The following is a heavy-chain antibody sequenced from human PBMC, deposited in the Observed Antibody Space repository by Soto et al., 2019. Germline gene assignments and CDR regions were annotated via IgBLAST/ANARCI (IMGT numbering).Heavy chain of an antibody. CDR3: ARQLERRISHFDY. CDR2: IYYSGST. Sequence: QVQLQESGPGLVKPSETLSLTCTVSGGSISSYYWSWIRQPPGKGLEWIGYIYYSGSTNYNPSLKSRVTISVDTSKNQFSLKLSSVTAADTAVYYCARQLERRISHFDYWGQGTLVTVSS. CDR1: GGSISSYY. J-gene: IGHJ4*02. V-gene: IGHV4-59*08. D-gene: IGHD1-1*01.